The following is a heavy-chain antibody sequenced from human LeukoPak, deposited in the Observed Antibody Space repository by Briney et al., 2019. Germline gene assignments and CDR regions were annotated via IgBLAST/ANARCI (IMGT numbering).Heavy chain of an antibody. Sequence: SETLSLTCTVSGGSISSYYWSWIRQPAGKGLEWIGRIYTSGSTNYNPSLKSRVTMSVDTSKNQFSLKPSSVTAADTAVYYCARALWFGDQGWFDPWGQGTLVTVSS. CDR1: GGSISSYY. CDR2: IYTSGST. J-gene: IGHJ5*02. D-gene: IGHD3-10*01. V-gene: IGHV4-4*07. CDR3: ARALWFGDQGWFDP.